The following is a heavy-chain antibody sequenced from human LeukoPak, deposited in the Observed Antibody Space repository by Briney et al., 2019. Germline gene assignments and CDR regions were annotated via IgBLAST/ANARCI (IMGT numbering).Heavy chain of an antibody. V-gene: IGHV3-23*01. J-gene: IGHJ4*02. CDR1: GFTFSSYA. CDR3: GKGHRRTIFGVVIATPESGADY. D-gene: IGHD3-3*01. CDR2: ISGSGGST. Sequence: GGSLRLSCAGSGFTFSSYAMIWVRQAPGKGLEWVSAISGSGGSTYYADSVKGRFTISRDNAKNTVYLQVNSLRAEDTAVYFCGKGHRRTIFGVVIATPESGADYWGQGTLVTVSS.